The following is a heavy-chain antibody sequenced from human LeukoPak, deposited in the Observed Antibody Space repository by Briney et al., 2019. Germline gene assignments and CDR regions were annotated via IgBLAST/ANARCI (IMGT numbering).Heavy chain of an antibody. Sequence: ETLSLTCTVSGGSISSYYWSWIRQPPGKGLEWIGYIYYSGSTNYNPSLKSRVTISVDTSKNQFSLKLRSVTAADTAVYYCARGALVRGVILTHYSDYWGQGTLVTVSS. CDR3: ARGALVRGVILTHYSDY. CDR1: GGSISSYY. D-gene: IGHD3-10*01. J-gene: IGHJ4*02. V-gene: IGHV4-59*01. CDR2: IYYSGST.